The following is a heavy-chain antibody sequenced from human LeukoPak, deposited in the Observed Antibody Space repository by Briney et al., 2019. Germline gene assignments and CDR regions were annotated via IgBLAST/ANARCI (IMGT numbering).Heavy chain of an antibody. V-gene: IGHV1-18*01. CDR1: GYTFTSYG. D-gene: IGHD2-2*01. CDR3: ARDPVDQLPYGGHNWFDP. CDR2: ISAYNGNT. Sequence: ASVKVSCKASGYTFTSYGISWVRQAPGQGLEWMGWISAYNGNTNYAQKLQGRVTMTTDTSTSTAYMELRSLRSDDTAVYYCARDPVDQLPYGGHNWFDPWGQGTLVTVSS. J-gene: IGHJ5*02.